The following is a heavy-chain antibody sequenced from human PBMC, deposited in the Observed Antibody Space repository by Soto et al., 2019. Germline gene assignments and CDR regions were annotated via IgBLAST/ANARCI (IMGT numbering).Heavy chain of an antibody. D-gene: IGHD6-25*01. CDR1: GFTFSTYW. V-gene: IGHV3-7*01. J-gene: IGHJ4*02. Sequence: EVQLVESGGGLVQPGGSLRLSCAASGFTFSTYWMTWVRQAPGKGLEWVASIKLDGSEKQYVDSVKGRFTISRDNAKESLYLQMNSLRGEDSGLYYCARGTTAADLGQGTRVTVSS. CDR2: IKLDGSEK. CDR3: ARGTTAAD.